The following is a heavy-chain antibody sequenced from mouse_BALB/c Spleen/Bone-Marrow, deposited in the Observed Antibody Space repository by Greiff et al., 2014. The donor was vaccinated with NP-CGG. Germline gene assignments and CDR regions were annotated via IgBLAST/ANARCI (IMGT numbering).Heavy chain of an antibody. CDR2: ISSGGST. D-gene: IGHD2-4*01. CDR1: GFTFSSYA. Sequence: SGGGLVKPGGSLKLSCAASGFTFSSYAMSWVRQTPEKRLEWVASISSGGSTYYPDSVKGRFTISRDKARNILYLQMSSLRSEDTAMYYCARGGGYDYGSWFAYWGQGTLVTVSA. J-gene: IGHJ3*01. V-gene: IGHV5-6-5*01. CDR3: ARGGGYDYGSWFAY.